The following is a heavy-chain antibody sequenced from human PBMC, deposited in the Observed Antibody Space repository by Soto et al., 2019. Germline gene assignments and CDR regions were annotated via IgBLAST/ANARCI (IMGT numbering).Heavy chain of an antibody. D-gene: IGHD3-10*01. J-gene: IGHJ6*02. CDR2: IWYDGSNK. CDR1: GFTFSSYG. CDR3: ARDGLYYGSVSYFQGYYYYGMDV. V-gene: IGHV3-33*01. Sequence: PVGSLRLSCAAYGFTFSSYGMHWVRQAPGKGLEWVAVIWYDGSNKYYADSVKGRFTISRDNSKNTLYLQMNSLRAEDTAVYYCARDGLYYGSVSYFQGYYYYGMDVWCPGTSVTVFS.